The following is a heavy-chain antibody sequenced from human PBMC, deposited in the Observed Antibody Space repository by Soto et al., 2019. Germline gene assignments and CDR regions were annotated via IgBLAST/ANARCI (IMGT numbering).Heavy chain of an antibody. CDR1: GFTVSSNY. V-gene: IGHV3-66*01. D-gene: IGHD4-17*01. CDR2: IYSGGST. Sequence: GGSLRLSCAASGFTVSSNYMSWVRQAPGKGLEWVSVIYSGGSTYYADSVKGRFTISRDNSKNTLYLQMNSLRAEDTAVYYCARDLTTVNYYYYYMDVWGKGTTVTVSS. CDR3: ARDLTTVNYYYYYMDV. J-gene: IGHJ6*03.